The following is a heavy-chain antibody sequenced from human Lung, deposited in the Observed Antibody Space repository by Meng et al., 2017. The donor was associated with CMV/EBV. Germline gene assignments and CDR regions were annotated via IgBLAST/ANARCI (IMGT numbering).Heavy chain of an antibody. CDR2: ISGSGGST. CDR3: ARVDFWTDQYYFEY. D-gene: IGHD3/OR15-3a*01. CDR1: GFTFSSYA. J-gene: IGHJ4*02. V-gene: IGHV3-23*01. Sequence: ESXKISXAASGFTFSSYAMSWVRQAPGKGLEWVSAISGSGGSTYYADSVKGRFTISRDNAKYSLYLQMNSLRAEDTAVYYCARVDFWTDQYYFEYWGQGKXVTGAS.